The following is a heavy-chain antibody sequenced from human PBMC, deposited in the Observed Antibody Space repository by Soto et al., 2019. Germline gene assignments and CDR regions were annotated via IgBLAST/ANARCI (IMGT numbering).Heavy chain of an antibody. CDR2: TYQSGSA. V-gene: IGHV4-30-2*06. CDR3: ARDYYGMDV. J-gene: IGHJ6*02. CDR1: GGSITSGGYS. Sequence: SETLSLTCTVSGGSITSGGYSWTWIRQSPGKGLEWIEYTYQSGSAYYNPSLKSRVTISVDRSKSQFSLNLTSVTAADTAVYYCARDYYGMDVWGQGTTVTVSS.